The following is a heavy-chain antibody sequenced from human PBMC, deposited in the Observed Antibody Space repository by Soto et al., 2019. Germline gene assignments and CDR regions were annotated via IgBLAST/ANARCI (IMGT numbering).Heavy chain of an antibody. J-gene: IGHJ4*02. CDR2: IKSKAGGGTT. Sequence: PGGSLRLSCAASGFIFSNAWMSWVRQASGKGLEWVGRIKSKAGGGTTNYAAPVKGRFNISRDGSKNTLYLQMNGLKTEDTAVYYCTTGWSSKDYWGQGTLVTVSS. V-gene: IGHV3-15*01. D-gene: IGHD3-3*01. CDR3: TTGWSSKDY. CDR1: GFIFSNAW.